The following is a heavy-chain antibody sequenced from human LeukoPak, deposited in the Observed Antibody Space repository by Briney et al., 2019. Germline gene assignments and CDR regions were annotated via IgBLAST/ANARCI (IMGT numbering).Heavy chain of an antibody. Sequence: GGALRVSCAASGLTFSNYAMTWVRQAPGRGLEWVSRITGRGGTIYYADSVKGRLTISRDNSKNTLYLHMYSLRAEDTAVYYCSKEPNGVYVGAFDSCGRGTQVSVSS. CDR1: GLTFSNYA. CDR3: SKEPNGVYVGAFDS. D-gene: IGHD5/OR15-5a*01. J-gene: IGHJ5*01. V-gene: IGHV3-23*01. CDR2: ITGRGGTI.